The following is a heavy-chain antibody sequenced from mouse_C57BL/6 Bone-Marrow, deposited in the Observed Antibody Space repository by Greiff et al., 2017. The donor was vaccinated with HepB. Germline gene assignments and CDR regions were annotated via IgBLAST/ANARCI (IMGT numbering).Heavy chain of an antibody. CDR1: GYTFTSYT. D-gene: IGHD1-1*01. CDR2: INPSSGYT. J-gene: IGHJ3*01. Sequence: QVQLQQSGAELARPGASVKISCKASGYTFTSYTMHWVKQRPGQGLEWIGYINPSSGYTKYNQKFKDKATLTADKSSSTAYMQLSSLTSEDSAVYYCVYYSWFAYWGQGTLVTVSA. V-gene: IGHV1-4*01. CDR3: VYYSWFAY.